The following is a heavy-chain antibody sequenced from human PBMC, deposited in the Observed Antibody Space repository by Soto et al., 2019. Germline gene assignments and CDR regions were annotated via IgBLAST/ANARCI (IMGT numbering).Heavy chain of an antibody. CDR3: ARGGGRSGYSRYYYYGMDV. Sequence: XGSLRLSCSAAGFTFSSYDMHWVRQATGKGLEWVSGIGTAGETYYPGSVKGRFTISRDDAKNSLYLQMNSLRAGDTALYYCARGGGRSGYSRYYYYGMDVWGQGTTVTVSS. V-gene: IGHV3-13*01. J-gene: IGHJ6*02. D-gene: IGHD3-3*01. CDR2: IGTAGET. CDR1: GFTFSSYD.